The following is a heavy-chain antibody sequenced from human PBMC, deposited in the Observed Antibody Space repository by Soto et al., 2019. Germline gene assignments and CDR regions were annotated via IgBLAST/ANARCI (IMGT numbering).Heavy chain of an antibody. CDR1: GRSISRYY. D-gene: IGHD3-10*01. CDR2: ISYSGST. V-gene: IGHV4-59*01. J-gene: IGHJ6*02. CDR3: AREVYYVSGSYYTPTDSYGKDV. Sequence: PSETLSLTCTVSGRSISRYYLTWIRQPPGKGLEGIGYISYSGSTNYNPSLERRVTISVHTSKSHFSLKLTSVTAADTAVYFCAREVYYVSGSYYTPTDSYGKDVWGQGTPVTVSS.